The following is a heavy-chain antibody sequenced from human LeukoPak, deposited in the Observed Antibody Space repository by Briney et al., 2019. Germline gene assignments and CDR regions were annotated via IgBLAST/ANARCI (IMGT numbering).Heavy chain of an antibody. CDR3: ARHRPDYYGSGSYFYYYYYYYMDV. CDR1: GFTFSSYE. CDR2: IYYSGST. Sequence: GSLRLSCAASGFTFSSYEMNWVRQPPGKGLEWIGSIYYSGSTYYNPSLKSRVTISVDTSKNQFSLKLSSVTAADTAVYYCARHRPDYYGSGSYFYYYYYYYMDVWGKGTTVTISS. V-gene: IGHV4-39*01. D-gene: IGHD3-10*01. J-gene: IGHJ6*03.